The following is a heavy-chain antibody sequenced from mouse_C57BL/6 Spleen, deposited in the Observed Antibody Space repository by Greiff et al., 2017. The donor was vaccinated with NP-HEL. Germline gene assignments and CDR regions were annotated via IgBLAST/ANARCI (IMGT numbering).Heavy chain of an antibody. CDR2: ISSGSSTI. J-gene: IGHJ4*01. D-gene: IGHD2-4*01. CDR1: GFTFSDYG. Sequence: EVKLVESGGGLVKPGGSLKLSCAASGFTFSDYGMHWVRQAPEKGLEWVAYISSGSSTIYYADTVKGRFTISRDNAKNTLFLQMTSLRSEDTAMYYCARNYYEYDENMDYWGQGTSVTVSS. CDR3: ARNYYEYDENMDY. V-gene: IGHV5-17*01.